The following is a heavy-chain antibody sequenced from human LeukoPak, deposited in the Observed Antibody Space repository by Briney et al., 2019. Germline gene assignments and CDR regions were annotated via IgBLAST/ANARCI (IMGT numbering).Heavy chain of an antibody. V-gene: IGHV3-9*01. D-gene: IGHD1-1*01. CDR1: GFTFDDYA. J-gene: IGHJ4*02. CDR2: ISWNSGSI. CDR3: AKSPWNGKFRAYFDY. Sequence: GGSLRLSCAASGFTFDDYAMHWVRQAPGKGLEWVSGISWNSGSIGYADSVKGRFTISRDNSKNTLYLQMNSLRAEDTAVYYCAKSPWNGKFRAYFDYWGQGTLVTVSS.